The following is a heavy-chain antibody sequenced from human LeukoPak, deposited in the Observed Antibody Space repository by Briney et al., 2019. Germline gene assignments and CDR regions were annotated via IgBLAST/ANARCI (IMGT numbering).Heavy chain of an antibody. CDR3: ARVWVRQGDGYKGPFDY. D-gene: IGHD5-24*01. Sequence: GGSLRLSCAASGFTFSSYSMNWVRQAPGKGLEWVSSISSSSSYIYYADSVKGRFTISRDNAKNSLYLQMNSLRAEDTAVYYCARVWVRQGDGYKGPFDYWGQGTLVTVSS. CDR1: GFTFSSYS. V-gene: IGHV3-21*01. J-gene: IGHJ4*02. CDR2: ISSSSSYI.